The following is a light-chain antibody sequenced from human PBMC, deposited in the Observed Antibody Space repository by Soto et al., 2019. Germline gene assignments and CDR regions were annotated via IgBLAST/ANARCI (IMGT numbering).Light chain of an antibody. Sequence: DIQMTQSPSTLSASVGDRVTITCRASQSISFWLAWYPQKPGSAPNLLIYDASTIGGGVPSRFSGSGSRTEFTLAISCLQPDEFASYYCYEYNSCPLAFDGGNRVEIK. CDR1: QSISFW. J-gene: IGKJ4*01. CDR3: YEYNSCPLA. CDR2: DAS. V-gene: IGKV1-5*01.